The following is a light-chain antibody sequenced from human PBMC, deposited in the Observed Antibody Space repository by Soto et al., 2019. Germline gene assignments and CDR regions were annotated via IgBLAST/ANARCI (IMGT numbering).Light chain of an antibody. V-gene: IGLV1-44*01. CDR3: GVWDDILNVLFL. J-gene: IGLJ1*01. Sequence: QSVLTQPTSASGTPGQRVTISCSGSSSNIGRNSVNWYQQVPGTAPKILIYSNSQRPSGGPERFSGSKSGTSASLALRCLGSEDGAVYSWGVWDDILNVLFLFGPGTKATAL. CDR2: SNS. CDR1: SSNIGRNS.